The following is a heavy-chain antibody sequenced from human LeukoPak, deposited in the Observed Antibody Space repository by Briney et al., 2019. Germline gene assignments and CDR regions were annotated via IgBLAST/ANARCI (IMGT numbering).Heavy chain of an antibody. CDR2: ISAYNGNT. V-gene: IGHV1-18*01. CDR1: GYTFTSYG. Sequence: ASVKVSCKASGYTFTSYGISWVRQAPGQGLEWMGWISAYNGNTNYAQKLQGRVTMTTDTSTSTAYMELRSLRSDDTAVYYCARVGLRFLEWLPYDYWGQGTLVTVSP. CDR3: ARVGLRFLEWLPYDY. D-gene: IGHD3-3*01. J-gene: IGHJ4*02.